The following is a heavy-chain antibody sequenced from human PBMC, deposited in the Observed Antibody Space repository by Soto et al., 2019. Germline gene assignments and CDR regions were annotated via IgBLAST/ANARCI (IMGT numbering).Heavy chain of an antibody. CDR2: ISAYNGNT. Sequence: ASVKVSCKASGYTFTNFGISWVRQAPGQGFEWMGWISAYNGNTNYAQNFQGRVTMTTDTSTSTAYMELRSLRSDDTAVYYCARRGTPIDYWGQGTLVTVSS. CDR3: ARRGTPIDY. CDR1: GYTFTNFG. J-gene: IGHJ4*02. D-gene: IGHD3-16*01. V-gene: IGHV1-18*01.